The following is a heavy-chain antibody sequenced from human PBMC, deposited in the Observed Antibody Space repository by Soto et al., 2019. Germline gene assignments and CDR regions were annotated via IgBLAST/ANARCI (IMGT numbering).Heavy chain of an antibody. CDR2: ISWNSGSI. J-gene: IGHJ6*02. CDR3: AKVGGNYYYYGMDV. D-gene: IGHD2-15*01. V-gene: IGHV3-9*01. CDR1: GFTFDDYA. Sequence: PGGSLRLSCAASGFTFDDYAMHWVRQAPGKGLEWVSGISWNSGSIGYADSVKGRFTISRDNAKNSLYLQMNSLRAEDTALYYCAKVGGNYYYYGMDVWGQGTTVTVSS.